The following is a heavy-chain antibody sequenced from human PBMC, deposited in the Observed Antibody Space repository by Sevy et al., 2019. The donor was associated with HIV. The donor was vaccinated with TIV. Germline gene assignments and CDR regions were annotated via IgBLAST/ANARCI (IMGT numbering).Heavy chain of an antibody. V-gene: IGHV4-34*01. CDR1: GGSFSGYY. CDR3: ARAPPVVVVPGAPSWFDP. J-gene: IGHJ5*02. Sequence: SETVSLTCAVYGGSFSGYYWNWIRQTPGKGLEWIGEINHSGSTNYNPSLKSQVTISVDTSKNQFSLRLNSVTAADTAEYYCARAPPVVVVPGAPSWFDPWGQGTLVTVSS. CDR2: INHSGST. D-gene: IGHD2-2*01.